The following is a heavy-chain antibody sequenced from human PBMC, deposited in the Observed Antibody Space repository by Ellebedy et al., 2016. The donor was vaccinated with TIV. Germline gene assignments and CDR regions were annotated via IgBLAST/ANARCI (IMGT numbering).Heavy chain of an antibody. V-gene: IGHV1-2*02. Sequence: ASVKVSCXASGYTFTGYYMHWVRQAPGQGLEWMGWINPNSGGTNYAQKFQGRVTMTRDTSISTAYMELSRLRSDDTAVYYCARGRYSYGYTDYWGQGTLVTVSS. J-gene: IGHJ4*02. D-gene: IGHD5-18*01. CDR2: INPNSGGT. CDR3: ARGRYSYGYTDY. CDR1: GYTFTGYY.